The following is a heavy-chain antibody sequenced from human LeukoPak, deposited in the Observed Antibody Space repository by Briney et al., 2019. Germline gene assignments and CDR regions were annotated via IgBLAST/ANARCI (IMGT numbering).Heavy chain of an antibody. CDR3: ARDFEHCTTSSCYALFDY. CDR2: ISAYNGDT. Sequence: GASVTVSCKASGYTLTNYGLSWVRQAPGQGLEWMGWISAYNGDTHYAQTVQGRVTMTRDTSTSTAYMELRSLRSDDTAVYYCARDFEHCTTSSCYALFDYRGQGTLVTVSS. V-gene: IGHV1-18*01. J-gene: IGHJ4*02. D-gene: IGHD2-2*01. CDR1: GYTLTNYG.